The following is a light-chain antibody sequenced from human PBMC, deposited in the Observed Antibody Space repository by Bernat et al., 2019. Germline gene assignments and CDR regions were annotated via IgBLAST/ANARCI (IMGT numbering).Light chain of an antibody. J-gene: IGKJ2*01. CDR1: QSLVRSDGNTY. V-gene: IGKV2-24*01. Sequence: DIVMTQTPLSSAVTLGQPASISCRSSQSLVRSDGNTYLSWLQQRPGQPPRLLLYKISNRFSGVSDRFSGSGAGTDFTLKISRVEAEDVGVYYCMQGTQFPYTFGQGTKLEIK. CDR2: KIS. CDR3: MQGTQFPYT.